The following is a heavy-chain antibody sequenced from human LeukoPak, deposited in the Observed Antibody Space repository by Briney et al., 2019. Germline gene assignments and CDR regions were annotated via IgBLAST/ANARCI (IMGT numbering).Heavy chain of an antibody. CDR3: ARDLGSGWHIYFDY. CDR2: IYTSGST. J-gene: IGHJ4*02. D-gene: IGHD6-19*01. CDR1: GGSISSYY. Sequence: SETLSLTCTVSGGSISSYYWSWIRQPPGKGLEWIGRIYTSGSTNYNPSLKSRVTMSVDTSKNQFSLKLSSVTAADTAVYYCARDLGSGWHIYFDYWGQGTLVTVSS. V-gene: IGHV4-4*07.